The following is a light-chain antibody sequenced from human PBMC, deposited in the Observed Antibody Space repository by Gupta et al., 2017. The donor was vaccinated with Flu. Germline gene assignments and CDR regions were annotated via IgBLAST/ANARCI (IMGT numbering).Light chain of an antibody. CDR1: ESISDK. Sequence: PSTLSASVGDRVIITCRASESISDKLAWYQQKAGKAPKLLIYKASTLETGVPSRFNGSGSVTEFTLTISGLQPDDFTTYYCQHDNSYPYTFGQGTKLEIK. J-gene: IGKJ2*01. CDR2: KAS. V-gene: IGKV1-5*03. CDR3: QHDNSYPYT.